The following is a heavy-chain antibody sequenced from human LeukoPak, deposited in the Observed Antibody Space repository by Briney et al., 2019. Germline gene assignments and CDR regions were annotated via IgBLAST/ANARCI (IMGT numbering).Heavy chain of an antibody. V-gene: IGHV4-34*01. D-gene: IGHD1-26*01. CDR2: INHSGST. CDR3: VRSKGGSHDY. CDR1: GVSFSGDY. Sequence: SETLSLNCAVYGVSFSGDYWSWIRQPPGNGLEWIGEINHSGSTNYNPSLKSRVTISVDTSNNQFSLKLSSVTAADTAVYYCVRSKGGSHDYWGQGTLVTVSS. J-gene: IGHJ4*02.